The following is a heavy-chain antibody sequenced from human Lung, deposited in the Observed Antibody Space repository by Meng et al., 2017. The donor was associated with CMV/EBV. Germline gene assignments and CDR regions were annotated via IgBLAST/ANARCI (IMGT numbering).Heavy chain of an antibody. D-gene: IGHD1-26*01. CDR2: ISFDGNNK. J-gene: IGHJ4*02. V-gene: IGHV3-30*04. CDR1: GFTFSSYA. CDR3: AGHLLAVGAY. Sequence: ASGFTFSSYAMHWVRQAQGKGLQWVAVISFDGNNKDYVDTVKGRFTISRDNSKNTLFLQMNGLRPEDTAVYYCAGHLLAVGAYWGQGTLFTVSS.